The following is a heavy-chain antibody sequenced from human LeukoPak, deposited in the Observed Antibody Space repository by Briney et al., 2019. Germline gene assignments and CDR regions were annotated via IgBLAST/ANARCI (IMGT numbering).Heavy chain of an antibody. D-gene: IGHD4-23*01. J-gene: IGHJ6*03. CDR2: ISWSSGSI. Sequence: GGSLRLSCAASGFTFDDYAMHWVRQAPGKGLEWVSGISWSSGSIGYADSVKGRFTISRDNAKNSLYLQMNSLRAEDTALYYCARDGDTVLTRGYYYYMDVWGKGTTVTVSS. CDR1: GFTFDDYA. V-gene: IGHV3-9*01. CDR3: ARDGDTVLTRGYYYYMDV.